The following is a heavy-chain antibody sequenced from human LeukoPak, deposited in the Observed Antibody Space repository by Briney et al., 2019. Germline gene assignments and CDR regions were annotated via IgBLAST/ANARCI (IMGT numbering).Heavy chain of an antibody. D-gene: IGHD1-26*01. Sequence: SETLSLTCAVYGGSFSGYYWSWIRQPPGKGLEWIGEINHSGSTNYNPSLKSRVTISVDTSKNQFSLKLSSVTAADTAVYYCARGRLSSVKYSGSYLSYWGQGTLVTVSS. CDR2: INHSGST. CDR1: GGSFSGYY. CDR3: ARGRLSSVKYSGSYLSY. J-gene: IGHJ4*02. V-gene: IGHV4-34*01.